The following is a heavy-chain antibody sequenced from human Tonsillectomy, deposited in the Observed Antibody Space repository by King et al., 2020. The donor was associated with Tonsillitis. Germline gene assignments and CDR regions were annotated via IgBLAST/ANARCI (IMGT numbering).Heavy chain of an antibody. D-gene: IGHD3-10*01. Sequence: QLVQSGAEVKKSGSSVTVSCKTSGGTFTNNAISWLRQAPGQGLEWMGGIIPIYNTTNYAQKFQGRLTITADESTITAYMELSGLRSEDTAVYYCARPMGRGLISRNYDYAMDVWGQGTTVTVSS. CDR2: IIPIYNTT. CDR1: GGTFTNNA. V-gene: IGHV1-69*01. CDR3: ARPMGRGLISRNYDYAMDV. J-gene: IGHJ6*02.